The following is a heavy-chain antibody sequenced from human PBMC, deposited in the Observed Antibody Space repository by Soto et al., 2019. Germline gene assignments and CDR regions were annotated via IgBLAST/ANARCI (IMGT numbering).Heavy chain of an antibody. CDR1: SGSISSSNW. J-gene: IGHJ4*02. CDR2: IYQCGST. CDR3: SRDHHGDYSPFDY. D-gene: IGHD4-17*01. V-gene: IGHV4-4*02. Sequence: QVQLQESGPGLVKPSGTLSLTCAVSSGSISSSNWWSWVRQPPGKGLEWIGEIYQCGSTNYNPSLKSRVTISVDKSKNQFSLKLSSVTAADKAVYYCSRDHHGDYSPFDYWGQGTLVTVSS.